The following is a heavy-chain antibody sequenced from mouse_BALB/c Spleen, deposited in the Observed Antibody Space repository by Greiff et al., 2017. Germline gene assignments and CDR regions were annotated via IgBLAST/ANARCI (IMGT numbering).Heavy chain of an antibody. CDR2: ISSGSSTI. Sequence: EVKLVESGGGLVQPGGSRKLSCAASGFTFSSFGMHWVRQAPEKGLEWVAYISSGSSTIYYADTVKGRFTIPRDHPKNTQCLQMTSLRSEDTAMYYCARSKVREGFFDYWGQGTTLTVSS. CDR1: GFTFSSFG. D-gene: IGHD2-14*01. V-gene: IGHV5-17*02. CDR3: ARSKVREGFFDY. J-gene: IGHJ2*01.